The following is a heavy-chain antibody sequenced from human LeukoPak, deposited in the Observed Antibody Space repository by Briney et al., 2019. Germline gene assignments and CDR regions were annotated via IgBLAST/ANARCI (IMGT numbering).Heavy chain of an antibody. V-gene: IGHV3-30*02. CDR3: AKGGPVVVVAATHNWFDP. D-gene: IGHD2-15*01. J-gene: IGHJ5*02. CDR2: IRYDGSNK. CDR1: GFTFSTYG. Sequence: GESLRLSCAASGFTFSTYGMHWVRQAPGKGLEWVAFIRYDGSNKYYADSVKGRFTISRDNSKNTLYLQMNSPRAEDTAVYYCAKGGPVVVVAATHNWFDPWGQGTLVTVSS.